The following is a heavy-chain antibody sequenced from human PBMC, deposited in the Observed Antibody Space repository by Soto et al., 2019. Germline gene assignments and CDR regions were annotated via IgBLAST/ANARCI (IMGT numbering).Heavy chain of an antibody. J-gene: IGHJ4*02. CDR1: GFTFSSYA. D-gene: IGHD3-22*01. Sequence: GGSLRLSCAASGFTFSSYAMTWVRQAPGKGLEWLSSISGSGGDTYYADSVKGRFTISRDISKNILYLQMNSLRAEDTAVYYCAKDFSGGYYPFDYWGRGTLVTVSS. CDR2: ISGSGGDT. V-gene: IGHV3-23*01. CDR3: AKDFSGGYYPFDY.